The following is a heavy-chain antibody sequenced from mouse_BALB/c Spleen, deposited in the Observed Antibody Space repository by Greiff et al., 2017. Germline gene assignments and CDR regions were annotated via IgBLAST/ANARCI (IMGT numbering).Heavy chain of an antibody. CDR1: GFNIKDYY. V-gene: IGHV14-4*02. D-gene: IGHD1-1*01. CDR3: HYYYGSSTYYFDY. Sequence: EVQLQQSGAELVRSGASVKLSCTASGFNIKDYYMHWVKQRPEQGLEWIGWIDPENGDTEYAPKFQGKATMTADTSSNTAYLQLSSLTSEDTAVYYCHYYYGSSTYYFDYWGQGTTLTVSS. J-gene: IGHJ2*01. CDR2: IDPENGDT.